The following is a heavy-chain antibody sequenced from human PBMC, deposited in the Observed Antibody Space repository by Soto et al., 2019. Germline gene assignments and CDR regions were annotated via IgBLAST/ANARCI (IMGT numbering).Heavy chain of an antibody. Sequence: SETLSLTCTVSGGSISSGGYYWSWIRQHPGKDLEWIGYIYYSGSTYYNPSLKSRVTISVDTSKNQFSLKLSSVTAADTAVYYCARVLRTGTTGNWFDPWGQGTLVTVSS. J-gene: IGHJ5*02. V-gene: IGHV4-31*03. CDR1: GGSISSGGYY. CDR2: IYYSGST. D-gene: IGHD1-7*01. CDR3: ARVLRTGTTGNWFDP.